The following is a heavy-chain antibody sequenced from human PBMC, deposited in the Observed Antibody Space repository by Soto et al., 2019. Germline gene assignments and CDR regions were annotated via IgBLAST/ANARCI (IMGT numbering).Heavy chain of an antibody. CDR3: ARPLWRNDYKWGYFEL. CDR2: ISYDGSNK. V-gene: IGHV3-30-3*01. J-gene: IGHJ2*01. CDR1: GFTFSSYA. Sequence: QVPLVESGGGVVQPGRSLRLSCAASGFTFSSYAMHWVRQAPGKGLGWVAVISYDGSNKYYADSVKGRYTNSRDNSNNTLYLPMNSLRAEDTAVYYCARPLWRNDYKWGYFELWGRGTLVTVSS. D-gene: IGHD4-4*01.